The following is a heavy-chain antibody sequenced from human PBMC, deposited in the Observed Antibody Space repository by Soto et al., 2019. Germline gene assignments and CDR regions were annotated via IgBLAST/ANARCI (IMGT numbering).Heavy chain of an antibody. V-gene: IGHV3-23*01. CDR2: ISENGGST. CDR1: GFTLSNYA. CDR3: AKRTSVPGGHLDDY. Sequence: XGSLILSCSAAGFTLSNYAMSWVRQAPGKGLEWVSAISENGGSTYYADSVKGRFTISRDNSKSALSLQMNSLRAEDTAVYYCAKRTSVPGGHLDDYWGQGTLVTVSS. J-gene: IGHJ4*02. D-gene: IGHD4-17*01.